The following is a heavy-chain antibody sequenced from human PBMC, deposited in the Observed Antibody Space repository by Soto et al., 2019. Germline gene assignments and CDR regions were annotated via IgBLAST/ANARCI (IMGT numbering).Heavy chain of an antibody. J-gene: IGHJ4*02. CDR2: IIPIFGTA. CDR3: ARGRTPIAVAADYFDY. V-gene: IGHV1-69*01. Sequence: QVQLVQSGAEVKKPGSSVKVSCKASGGTFSSCAISWVRQAPGQGLEWMGGIIPIFGTANYAQKFQGRVTITADESTSTAYMELSSLRSEDTAVYYCARGRTPIAVAADYFDYWGQGTLVTVSS. D-gene: IGHD6-19*01. CDR1: GGTFSSCA.